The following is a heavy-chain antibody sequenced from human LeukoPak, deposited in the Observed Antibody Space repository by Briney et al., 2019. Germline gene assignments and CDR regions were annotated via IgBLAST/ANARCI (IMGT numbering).Heavy chain of an antibody. V-gene: IGHV4-59*01. J-gene: IGHJ5*02. CDR3: ARFTPQGYGWGGYNRFDP. CDR2: IYYSGRT. D-gene: IGHD5-24*01. CDR1: GGSISSYY. Sequence: SETLSLTCTVSGGSISSYYWNWIRQPPGKGLEWIGYIYYSGRTNYNPSLKSRVTISVDTSKNQFSLNLTSVTAADTAVYYCARFTPQGYGWGGYNRFDPWGQGTLVTVSS.